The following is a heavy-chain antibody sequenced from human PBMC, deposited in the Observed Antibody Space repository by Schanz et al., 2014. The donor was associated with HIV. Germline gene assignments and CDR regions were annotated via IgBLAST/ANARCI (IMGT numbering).Heavy chain of an antibody. CDR1: GFTFNDYY. D-gene: IGHD6-13*01. CDR3: AREKDLGYSSTLGF. Sequence: QVQLVESGGGLVKPGGSLRLSCAASGFTFNDYYMTWIRQAPGKGLEWVSYISDTGTTTYYADSVNGRFTISRDNAKNSMFLQMNSLRGEDTAVYYCAREKDLGYSSTLGFWGQGTLVIVSS. J-gene: IGHJ4*02. CDR2: ISDTGTTT. V-gene: IGHV3-11*01.